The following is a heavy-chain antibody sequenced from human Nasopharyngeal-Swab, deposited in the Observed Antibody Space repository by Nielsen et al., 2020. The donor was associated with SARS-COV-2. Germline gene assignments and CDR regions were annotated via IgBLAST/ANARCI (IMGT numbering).Heavy chain of an antibody. Sequence: ALKISCAASGFTFSSYGMHWVRQAPGKGLEWVAVIWYDGSNKYYADSVKGRFTISRDNSKNTLYLQMNSLRAEDTAVYYCARDMMVGATRDDYFDYWGQGTLVTVSS. CDR3: ARDMMVGATRDDYFDY. CDR1: GFTFSSYG. V-gene: IGHV3-33*01. CDR2: IWYDGSNK. D-gene: IGHD1-26*01. J-gene: IGHJ4*02.